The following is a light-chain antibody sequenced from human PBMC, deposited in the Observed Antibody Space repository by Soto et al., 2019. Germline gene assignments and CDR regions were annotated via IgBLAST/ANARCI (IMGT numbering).Light chain of an antibody. Sequence: DIQMTQSPSTLSASVGDRVTITCRASQSVSSWLAWYQQKPGKAPKLLIHKASSLESGVPSRFSGSGSGTEFSLTISRLQPDDFATYYCQQYSSDSTLGRGTKVEIK. CDR2: KAS. V-gene: IGKV1-5*03. J-gene: IGKJ4*01. CDR1: QSVSSW. CDR3: QQYSSDST.